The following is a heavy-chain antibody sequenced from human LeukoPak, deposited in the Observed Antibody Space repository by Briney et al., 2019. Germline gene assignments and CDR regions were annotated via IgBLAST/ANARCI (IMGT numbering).Heavy chain of an antibody. V-gene: IGHV4-59*01. J-gene: IGHJ5*02. CDR2: IYHSGTT. CDR1: GDSINNNF. Sequence: SETLSLTCSVSGDSINNNFWTWIRQPPGKRLEGIGYIYHSGTTNYNPSLNSRVTMLIDASKNQIPLKLSSVTAADTAVYYCVRVIRSLFDTWGQGTLVTVSS. CDR3: VRVIRSLFDT.